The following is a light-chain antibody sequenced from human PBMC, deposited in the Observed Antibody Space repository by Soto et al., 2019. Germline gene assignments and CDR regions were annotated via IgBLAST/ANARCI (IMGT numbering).Light chain of an antibody. CDR3: QQSYSTPLT. CDR2: AAS. V-gene: IGKV1-39*01. CDR1: QTISSY. Sequence: HMTQSTSSLSASIGHRVTITCRASQTISSYLNWYQQKTGKAPKILIYAASSLRSGVPSRFSGSVYGTDFNLTISSLQTEDFATYYCQQSYSTPLTFGGGTKVDIK. J-gene: IGKJ4*01.